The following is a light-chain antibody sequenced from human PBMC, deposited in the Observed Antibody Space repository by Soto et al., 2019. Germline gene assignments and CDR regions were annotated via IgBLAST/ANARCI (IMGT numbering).Light chain of an antibody. CDR2: DAS. V-gene: IGKV3-11*01. Sequence: EIVLTHSPATLSLSPCGRATLSSRASQSVSTFLAWYQLKPGQAPRLLIYDASNRASGIPARFSGSGSGTDFTLTISSLEPEDFALYYCQQRSSWPRTFGQGTKVDIK. CDR3: QQRSSWPRT. J-gene: IGKJ1*01. CDR1: QSVSTF.